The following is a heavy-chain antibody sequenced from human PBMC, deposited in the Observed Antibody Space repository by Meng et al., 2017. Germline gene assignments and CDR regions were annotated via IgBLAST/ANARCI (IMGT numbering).Heavy chain of an antibody. Sequence: ASVKVSCKASGYTFTSYGISWVRQAPGQGLEWMGWISAYNGNTNYAQKLQGRVTMTTDTSTSTAYMEPRSLRSDDTAVYYCARVRYYYDSSGYYNASFDYWGQGTLVTVSS. V-gene: IGHV1-18*01. J-gene: IGHJ4*02. D-gene: IGHD3-22*01. CDR3: ARVRYYYDSSGYYNASFDY. CDR2: ISAYNGNT. CDR1: GYTFTSYG.